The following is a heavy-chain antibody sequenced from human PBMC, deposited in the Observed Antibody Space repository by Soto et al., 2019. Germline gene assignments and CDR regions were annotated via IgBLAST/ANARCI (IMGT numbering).Heavy chain of an antibody. D-gene: IGHD2-15*01. CDR2: ISGTGRYM. CDR3: ARVGGGVVVVAGANRGDY. Sequence: GGSLRLSCAASGFTFSTYSMQWVRQAPGKGLEWVSLISGTGRYMYYADSVKGRFTISRDNADNSLYLQMNSLRAEDTAVYYCARVGGGVVVVAGANRGDYWGQGTLVTVSS. J-gene: IGHJ4*02. CDR1: GFTFSTYS. V-gene: IGHV3-21*01.